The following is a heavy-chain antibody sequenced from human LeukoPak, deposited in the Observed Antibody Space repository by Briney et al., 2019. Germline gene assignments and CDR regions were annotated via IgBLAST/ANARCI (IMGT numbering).Heavy chain of an antibody. D-gene: IGHD1-1*01. J-gene: IGHJ4*02. V-gene: IGHV3-66*01. CDR1: GFTFSSYA. CDR2: IYSGGTT. Sequence: PGGSLRLSCAASGFTFSSYAMSWVRQAPGKGLEWVSVIYSGGTTYYADSVKGRFTISRDNSKNTLYLQMNSLRAEDTAVYYCARDRTVYFDYWGQGTLVTVSS. CDR3: ARDRTVYFDY.